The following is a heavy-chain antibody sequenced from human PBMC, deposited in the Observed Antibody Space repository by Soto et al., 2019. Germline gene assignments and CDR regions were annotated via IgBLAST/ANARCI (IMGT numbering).Heavy chain of an antibody. Sequence: SGPTLVNPTQTLTLTCTFSGFSLSTSGVGVGWIRQPPGKALEWLALIYWDDDKRYSPSLKSRLTITKDTSKNQVVLTMTNMDPVDTATYYCARSRGYSSSWSEENWFDPWGQGTLVTVSS. CDR2: IYWDDDK. CDR1: GFSLSTSGVG. D-gene: IGHD6-13*01. J-gene: IGHJ5*02. CDR3: ARSRGYSSSWSEENWFDP. V-gene: IGHV2-5*02.